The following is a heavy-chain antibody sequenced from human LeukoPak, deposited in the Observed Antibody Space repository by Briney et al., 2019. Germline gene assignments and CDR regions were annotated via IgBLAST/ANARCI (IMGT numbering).Heavy chain of an antibody. D-gene: IGHD3-3*01. CDR3: AREANDFWSGYYGGLFDY. V-gene: IGHV3-7*01. CDR2: IKQDGREK. Sequence: PGGSLRLSCAPSGFTFSSYWTSWVRQAPGKGLWWVANIKQDGREKYYVGSVRGRFTLSRDNAQNSLCLKMNSLRAEDTAVYYCAREANDFWSGYYGGLFDYWGQGTLVTVSS. J-gene: IGHJ4*02. CDR1: GFTFSSYW.